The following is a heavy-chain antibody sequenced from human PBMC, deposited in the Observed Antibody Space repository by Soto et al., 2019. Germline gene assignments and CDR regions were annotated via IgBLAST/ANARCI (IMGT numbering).Heavy chain of an antibody. CDR3: ARDKSGYDFWSGYYYYYGMDV. D-gene: IGHD3-3*01. CDR2: IYYSGST. Sequence: PSETLSLTCTVSGGSISSGDYYWSWIRQPPGKGLEWIGYIYYSGSTYYNPSLKSRVTISVDTSKNQFSLKLSSVTAADTAVYYCARDKSGYDFWSGYYYYYGMDVWGQGTTVTVSS. J-gene: IGHJ6*02. CDR1: GGSISSGDYY. V-gene: IGHV4-30-4*01.